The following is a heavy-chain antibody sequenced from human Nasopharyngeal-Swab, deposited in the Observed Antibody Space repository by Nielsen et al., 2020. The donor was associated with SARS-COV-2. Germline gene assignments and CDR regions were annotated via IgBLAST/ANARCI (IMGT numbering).Heavy chain of an antibody. V-gene: IGHV4-4*07. J-gene: IGHJ6*02. CDR1: GGPLSRYY. CDR3: ARQEGENCSGGSCYYYYGMDV. CDR2: IYTSGST. Sequence: SETLSLPLTVSGGPLSRYYWSWIRQPAGEGLEGIGRIYTSGSTNYNPSLKSRVTMSVDTSKNQFSLKLSSVTAADTAVYYCARQEGENCSGGSCYYYYGMDVWGQGTTVTVSS. D-gene: IGHD2-15*01.